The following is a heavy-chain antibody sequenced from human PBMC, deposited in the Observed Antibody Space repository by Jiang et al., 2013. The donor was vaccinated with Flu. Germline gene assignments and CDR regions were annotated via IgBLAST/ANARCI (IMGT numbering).Heavy chain of an antibody. CDR1: GFSLSTSGVG. CDR2: IYWNDDK. J-gene: IGHJ4*02. CDR3: APTVTTSGGLYYFDY. D-gene: IGHD4-17*01. Sequence: QTLTLTCTFSGFSLSTSGVGVGWIRQPPGKALEWLALIYWNDDKRYSPSLKSRLTITKDTSKNQVVLTMTNMDPVDTATYYCAPTVTTSGGLYYFDYWGQGTLVTVSS. V-gene: IGHV2-5*01.